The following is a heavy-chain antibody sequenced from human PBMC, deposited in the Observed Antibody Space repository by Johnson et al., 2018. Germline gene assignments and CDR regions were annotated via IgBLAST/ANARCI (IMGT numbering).Heavy chain of an antibody. J-gene: IGHJ6*03. CDR2: MNPNTGHT. CDR3: ATRGTSSHYYYYYRDV. D-gene: IGHD6-6*01. V-gene: IGHV1-8*01. Sequence: QVQLVQSGAEVKKPGASVKVSCQASGYTFTNSDLNWVRQAAGQGLEWMGWMNPNTGHTGYAQKFQDRVTMTRNTSISTAYMELSRLRSEDTAVYYCATRGTSSHYYYYYRDVWGIGTTVTVSS. CDR1: GYTFTNSD.